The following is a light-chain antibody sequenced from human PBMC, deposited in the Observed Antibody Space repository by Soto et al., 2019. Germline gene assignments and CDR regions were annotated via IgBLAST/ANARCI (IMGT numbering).Light chain of an antibody. CDR2: RVS. J-gene: IGKJ1*01. CDR1: QSFNTW. CDR3: HQSYSTPPT. Sequence: DIQMTQSPSTLSASVGDRVTITCRASQSFNTWLAWYQQKPGKAPKLLIYRVSNLQSGVPPRFSGIGSRTHFTLTPSGLQHDKISTHYSHQSYSTPPTLAQGTKV. V-gene: IGKV1-39*01.